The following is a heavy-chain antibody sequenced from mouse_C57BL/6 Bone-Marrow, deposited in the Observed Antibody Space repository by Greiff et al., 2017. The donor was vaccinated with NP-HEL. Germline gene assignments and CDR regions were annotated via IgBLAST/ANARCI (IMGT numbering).Heavy chain of an antibody. J-gene: IGHJ2*01. D-gene: IGHD2-4*01. CDR1: GYTFTSYG. CDR3: ARGNYDYSFDY. CDR2: IYPRSGNT. V-gene: IGHV1-81*01. Sequence: QVHVKQSGAELARPGASVKLSCKASGYTFTSYGISWVKQRTGQGLEWIGEIYPRSGNTYYNEKFKGKATLTADKSSSTAYMELRSLTSEDSAVYFCARGNYDYSFDYWGQGTTLTVSS.